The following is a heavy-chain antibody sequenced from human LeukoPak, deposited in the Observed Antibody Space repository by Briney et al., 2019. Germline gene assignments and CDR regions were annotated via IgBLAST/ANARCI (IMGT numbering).Heavy chain of an antibody. V-gene: IGHV3-9*01. CDR3: AKDTWELGDY. CDR1: GFTFDDYA. J-gene: IGHJ4*02. D-gene: IGHD1-26*01. CDR2: ISWNSGSI. Sequence: AGGSLRLSCAASGFTFDDYAMHWVRQAPGKGLEWVSGISWNSGSIGYADSVKGRFTISRDNAKNSLYLQMNSLRAEDTALYYCAKDTWELGDYWGQGTLVTVSS.